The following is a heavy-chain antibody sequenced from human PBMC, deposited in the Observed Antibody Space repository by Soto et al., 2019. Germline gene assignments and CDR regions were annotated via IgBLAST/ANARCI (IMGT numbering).Heavy chain of an antibody. CDR1: GVTISPYY. J-gene: IGHJ4*02. Sequence: SEALPLTCSVSGVTISPYYWSWIPPPPGKGLEWIGYNYHSGTTNYNPSLKSRVTISVDTSKNQFSLRLTSVTAADTAIYYCVRVAYIGYGHAIDHWGQGILVTVS. CDR3: VRVAYIGYGHAIDH. D-gene: IGHD5-12*01. CDR2: NYHSGTT. V-gene: IGHV4-59*01.